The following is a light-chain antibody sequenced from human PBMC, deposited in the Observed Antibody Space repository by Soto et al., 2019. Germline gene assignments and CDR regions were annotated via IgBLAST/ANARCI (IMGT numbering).Light chain of an antibody. J-gene: IGKJ4*01. Sequence: EIVLTQSPGSVSLSPGERVTLSCRASQTVSSSHLAWYQQKPGQAPRLLIYATSSRATGIPDRFSGSGSGTDFTLTIRRLEPEDFAVYFCQQYVSSPLTFGEGTKVEIK. CDR3: QQYVSSPLT. V-gene: IGKV3-20*01. CDR1: QTVSSSH. CDR2: ATS.